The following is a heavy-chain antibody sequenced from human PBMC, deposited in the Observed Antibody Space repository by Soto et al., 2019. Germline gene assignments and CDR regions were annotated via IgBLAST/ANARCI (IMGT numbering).Heavy chain of an antibody. CDR1: GYTFTIYD. CDR3: ARHWLSASSYY. V-gene: IGHV1-8*01. CDR2: MNPNSGNT. Sequence: ASVKVSCKASGYTFTIYDIHWVRQATGQGLEWMGWMNPNSGNTGYAQKFKGRVTMTRNTSISTAYMELSSLRSEDPAVYCCARHWLSASSYYWGQGTLVTVSS. D-gene: IGHD1-26*01. J-gene: IGHJ4*02.